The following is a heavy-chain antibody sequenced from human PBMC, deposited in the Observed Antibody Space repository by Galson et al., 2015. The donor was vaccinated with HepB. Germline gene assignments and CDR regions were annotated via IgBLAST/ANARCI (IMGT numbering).Heavy chain of an antibody. CDR1: RFTFSSYA. Sequence: SLRLSCAASRFTFSSYAMGWVRQGPGKGLEWVSSISGSGGTTHYADSVKGRFTISRDNSRNTLYLQMNSLRADDTAVYYCAKELGYCSSASCQPFDYWGQGTLVTVSS. V-gene: IGHV3-23*01. CDR2: ISGSGGTT. CDR3: AKELGYCSSASCQPFDY. J-gene: IGHJ4*02. D-gene: IGHD2-2*01.